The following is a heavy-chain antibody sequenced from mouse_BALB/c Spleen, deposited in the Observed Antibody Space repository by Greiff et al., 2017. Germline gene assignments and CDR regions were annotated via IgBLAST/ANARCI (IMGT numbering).Heavy chain of an antibody. CDR1: GFTFSSYT. J-gene: IGHJ4*01. V-gene: IGHV5-12-2*01. D-gene: IGHD1-2*01. Sequence: DVKLVESGGGLVQPGGSLKLSCAASGFTFSSYTMSWVRQTPEKRLEWVAYISNGGGSTYYPDTVKGRFTISRDNAKNTLYLQMSSLKSEDTAMYYCARQGIHYYGQSYAMDYWGQGTSVTVSS. CDR2: ISNGGGST. CDR3: ARQGIHYYGQSYAMDY.